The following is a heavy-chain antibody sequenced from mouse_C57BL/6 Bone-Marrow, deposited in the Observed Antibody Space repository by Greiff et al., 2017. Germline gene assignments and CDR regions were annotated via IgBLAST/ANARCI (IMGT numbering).Heavy chain of an antibody. CDR1: GYTFTSYW. J-gene: IGHJ2*01. CDR3: ARWGITTASRGRYFDY. Sequence: QVQLQQPGAELVRPGTSVKLSCKASGYTFTSYWMHWVKQRPGQGLEWIGVIDPSDSYTNYNQKFKGKATLTVDTSSSTAYMQLSSLTSEDSAVYYCARWGITTASRGRYFDYWGQGTTLTVSS. V-gene: IGHV1-59*01. D-gene: IGHD1-1*01. CDR2: IDPSDSYT.